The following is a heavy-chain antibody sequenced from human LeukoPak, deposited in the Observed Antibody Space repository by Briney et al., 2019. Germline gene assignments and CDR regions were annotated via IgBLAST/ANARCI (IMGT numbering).Heavy chain of an antibody. V-gene: IGHV3-11*01. CDR1: GFTFSDYY. Sequence: KSGGSLRLSCAASGFTFSDYYMSWIRQAPGKGLEWVSYISSSGSTIYYADSVKGRFTISRDNAKNSLYLQMNSLGAEDTAVYYCAKHVSGSLFYFDYWGQRTLVTVSS. CDR2: ISSSGSTI. J-gene: IGHJ4*02. CDR3: AKHVSGSLFYFDY. D-gene: IGHD3-10*01.